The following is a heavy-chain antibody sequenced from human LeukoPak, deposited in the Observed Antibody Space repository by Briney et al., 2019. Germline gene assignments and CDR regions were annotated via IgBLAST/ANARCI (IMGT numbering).Heavy chain of an antibody. J-gene: IGHJ4*02. D-gene: IGHD1-26*01. V-gene: IGHV3-23*01. CDR2: ISGSGGST. Sequence: PGGSLRLSCAASGFTFSSYAMSWVRQAPGKGLEWVSAISGSGGSTYYADSVKGRFTISRDNSKNTLYLQMNSLRAEDTAVYYCAIHSREVGATTRAYDYWGQGTLVTVSS. CDR3: AIHSREVGATTRAYDY. CDR1: GFTFSSYA.